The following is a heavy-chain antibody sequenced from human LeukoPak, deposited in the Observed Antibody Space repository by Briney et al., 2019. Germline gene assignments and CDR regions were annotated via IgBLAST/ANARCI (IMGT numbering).Heavy chain of an antibody. V-gene: IGHV1-18*01. D-gene: IGHD3-22*01. CDR3: ARDSSAYTRHFDY. CDR1: GYIFVNFG. CDR2: IRAYNGNT. J-gene: IGHJ4*02. Sequence: GASVKVSCKASGYIFVNFGISWVRQAPRQGLEWVGWIRAYNGNTNYAQKFRGRVTMTTDTSTNTAYMELRNLGSDDTAMYFCARDSSAYTRHFDYWGQGSLVTVSS.